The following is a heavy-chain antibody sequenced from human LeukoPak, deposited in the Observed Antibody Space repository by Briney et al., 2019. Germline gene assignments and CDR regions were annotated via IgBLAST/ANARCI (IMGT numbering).Heavy chain of an antibody. CDR2: ISAYNGNT. CDR3: ARSPPTYYYDSSGYFTPRFDP. J-gene: IGHJ5*02. CDR1: GYTFTSYG. V-gene: IGHV1-18*01. Sequence: ASVKVSCKASGYTFTSYGISWVRQAPGQGLEWMGWISAYNGNTNYAQKLQGRVTMTTDTSTSTAYMELRSLRSEDTAVYYCARSPPTYYYDSSGYFTPRFDPWGQGTLVTVSS. D-gene: IGHD3-22*01.